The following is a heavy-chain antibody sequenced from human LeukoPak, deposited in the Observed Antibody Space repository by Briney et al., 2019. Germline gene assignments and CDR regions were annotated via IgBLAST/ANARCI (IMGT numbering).Heavy chain of an antibody. CDR1: GFTFSSYS. V-gene: IGHV3-48*02. J-gene: IGHJ4*02. D-gene: IGHD3-22*01. CDR3: ARYEYYYDSSGYPYYFDY. Sequence: GGSLRLSCAASGFTFSSYSMNWVRQAPGKGLEWVSYISSSSTIYYADSVKGRFTISRDNAKNSLYLQMNSLRDEDTAVYYCARYEYYYDSSGYPYYFDYWGQGTLVTVSS. CDR2: ISSSSTI.